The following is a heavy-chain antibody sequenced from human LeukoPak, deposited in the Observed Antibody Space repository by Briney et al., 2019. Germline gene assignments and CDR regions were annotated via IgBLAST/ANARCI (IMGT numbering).Heavy chain of an antibody. CDR2: IWSDGSNK. Sequence: GGSLRLSCATSGFTFRSYGMHWVRQAPGKGLEWVAVIWSDGSNKYYADSVKGRFTISRDNPKNTLYLQMNSLRAEDTAVYYFARGSNSSSWYLAYWGQGTLVTVSS. CDR3: ARGSNSSSWYLAY. J-gene: IGHJ4*02. V-gene: IGHV3-33*01. CDR1: GFTFRSYG. D-gene: IGHD6-13*01.